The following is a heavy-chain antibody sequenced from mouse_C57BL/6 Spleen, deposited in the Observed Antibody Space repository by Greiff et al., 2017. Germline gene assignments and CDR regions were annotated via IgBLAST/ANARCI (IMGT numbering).Heavy chain of an antibody. V-gene: IGHV5-6*01. CDR2: ISSGGSYT. CDR3: ARDGYGGAWFAY. D-gene: IGHD2-2*01. CDR1: GFTFSSYG. Sequence: EVKLVESGGDLVKPGGSLKLSCAASGFTFSSYGMSWVRPTPDKRLEWVATISSGGSYTYYPDSVKGRFTISRDNAKNTLYLQMSSLKSEDTAMYYCARDGYGGAWFAYWGQGTLVTVSA. J-gene: IGHJ3*01.